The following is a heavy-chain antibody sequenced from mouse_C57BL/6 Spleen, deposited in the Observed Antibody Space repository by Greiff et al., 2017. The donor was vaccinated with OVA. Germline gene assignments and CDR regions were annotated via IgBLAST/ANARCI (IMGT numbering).Heavy chain of an antibody. CDR1: GYTFTSYG. J-gene: IGHJ4*01. CDR3: ARTKTSSYAMDY. D-gene: IGHD6-1*01. Sequence: QVQLQQSGAELARPGASVKLSCKASGYTFTSYGISWVKQRTGQGLEWIGEIYPRSGNTYYNEKFKGKATLTADKSSSTAYLELRSLTSEDAAVFYCARTKTSSYAMDYWGQGTSVTVSS. V-gene: IGHV1-81*01. CDR2: IYPRSGNT.